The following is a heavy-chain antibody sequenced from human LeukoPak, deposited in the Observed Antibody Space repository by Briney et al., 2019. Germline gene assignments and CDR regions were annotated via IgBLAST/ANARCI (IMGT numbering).Heavy chain of an antibody. J-gene: IGHJ4*02. V-gene: IGHV4-34*01. Sequence: SETLSLTCAVYGGSFSGYYWSWIRQPPGKGLEWIGEINHSGSTNYNPSLKSRVTISVDTSKNQFSLKLSSVTAADMAVYYCARGRTIFGVVIIGAYYFDYWGQGTLVTVSS. D-gene: IGHD3-3*01. CDR1: GGSFSGYY. CDR3: ARGRTIFGVVIIGAYYFDY. CDR2: INHSGST.